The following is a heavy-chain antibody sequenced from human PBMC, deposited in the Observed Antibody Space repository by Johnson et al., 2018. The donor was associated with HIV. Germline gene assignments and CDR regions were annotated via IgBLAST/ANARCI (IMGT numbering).Heavy chain of an antibody. J-gene: IGHJ3*02. Sequence: VASGGGVVQPGGSLRLSCAASGFTFSSYGMHWVRQAPGKGLEWATFIRSYGSNNYYADSVTGRFTISSDNSKNTLYLQMNILRAEDTPVYYCATRQQLVPGAFDIWGQGAMVTVSS. CDR3: ATRQQLVPGAFDI. CDR1: GFTFSSYG. V-gene: IGHV3-30*02. D-gene: IGHD6-13*01. CDR2: IRSYGSNN.